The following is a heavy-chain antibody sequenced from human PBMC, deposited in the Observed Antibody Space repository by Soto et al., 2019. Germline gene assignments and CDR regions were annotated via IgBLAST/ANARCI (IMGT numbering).Heavy chain of an antibody. Sequence: ASVKVSCKASGYTFTSYDINWVRQATGQGLEWMGWMNPNSGNTGYAQKFQGRVTMTRNTSISTAYMELSSLRSEDTAVYYCASLVLVAGGGDGAFDIWGQGTMVTVSS. J-gene: IGHJ3*02. D-gene: IGHD3-3*02. CDR2: MNPNSGNT. CDR1: GYTFTSYD. V-gene: IGHV1-8*01. CDR3: ASLVLVAGGGDGAFDI.